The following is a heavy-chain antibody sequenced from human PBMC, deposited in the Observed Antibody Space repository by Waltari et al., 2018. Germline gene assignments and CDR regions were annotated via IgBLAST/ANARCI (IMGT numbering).Heavy chain of an antibody. D-gene: IGHD5-12*01. CDR1: GGSFSGYY. CDR2: INHSGST. J-gene: IGHJ3*02. CDR3: ASPPRESGYVRRAGAFDI. V-gene: IGHV4-34*01. Sequence: QVQLQQWGAGLLKPSETLSLTCAVYGGSFSGYYWSWIRQPPGKGLEWIGEINHSGSTNYNPSLKSRVTISVDTSKNQFSLKLSSVTAADTAVYYCASPPRESGYVRRAGAFDIWGQGTMVTVSS.